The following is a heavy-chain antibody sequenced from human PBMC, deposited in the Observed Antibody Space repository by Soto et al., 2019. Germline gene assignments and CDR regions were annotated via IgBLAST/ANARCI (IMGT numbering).Heavy chain of an antibody. Sequence: SETLSLTCTVSGGSISSSSYYWGWIRQPPGKGLEWIGSIYYSGSTYYNPSLKSRVTISVDKSKNQFSLKLSSVTAAGTAVYYCARAPLGPASPYCISPSCYSNWFDPWGQGTLVTVPS. CDR2: IYYSGST. D-gene: IGHD2-2*01. CDR3: ARAPLGPASPYCISPSCYSNWFDP. CDR1: GGSISSSSYY. V-gene: IGHV4-39*07. J-gene: IGHJ5*02.